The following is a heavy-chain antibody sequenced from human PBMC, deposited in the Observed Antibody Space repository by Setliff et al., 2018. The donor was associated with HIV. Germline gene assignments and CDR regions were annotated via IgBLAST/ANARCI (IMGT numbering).Heavy chain of an antibody. V-gene: IGHV4-38-2*01. CDR2: IYHSGST. J-gene: IGHJ6*02. CDR1: GYSISIGYH. CDR3: EAATVGETGYYGIDV. Sequence: PSETLSLTCAVSGYSISIGYHWGWIRQPPGKGLEWIGNIYHSGSTYYNPSLTSRVTMSVDTSKNQFSLKLNSVTAADTAVYYCEAATVGETGYYGIDVWGPGTTVTVSS. D-gene: IGHD1-26*01.